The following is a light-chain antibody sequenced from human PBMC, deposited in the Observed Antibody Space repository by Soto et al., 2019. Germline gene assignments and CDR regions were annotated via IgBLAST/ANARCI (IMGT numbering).Light chain of an antibody. CDR3: QQRSNWPPGYT. J-gene: IGKJ2*01. CDR2: DAS. Sequence: EIVLTQSPATLSLSTGGRATLSCRASQSVRSYLAWYQQKPGQAPRLLIYDASNRATGIPARFSGSGSGTDFTLTICSLEPEDFAVYYCQQRSNWPPGYTFGQGTKLEIK. V-gene: IGKV3-11*01. CDR1: QSVRSY.